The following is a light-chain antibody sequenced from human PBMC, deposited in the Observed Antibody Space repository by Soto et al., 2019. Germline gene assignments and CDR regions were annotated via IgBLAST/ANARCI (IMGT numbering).Light chain of an antibody. V-gene: IGLV1-51*01. J-gene: IGLJ3*02. Sequence: QSVLTQPPSVSAAPGKKVTISCSGRRSNIGSNYVSWYQQLPGTAPKLLICDNNKRPSGIPDRFSGSKSGTSATLGITGLQTGDEADYYCGTWDSSLSAGVFGGGTKVTVL. CDR2: DNN. CDR3: GTWDSSLSAGV. CDR1: RSNIGSNY.